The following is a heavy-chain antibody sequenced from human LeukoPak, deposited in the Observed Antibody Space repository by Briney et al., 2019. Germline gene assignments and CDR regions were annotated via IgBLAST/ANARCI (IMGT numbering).Heavy chain of an antibody. D-gene: IGHD3-3*01. Sequence: GGSLGLSCAASGFTFSSYWMHWVRQAPGKGLVWVSRINSDGSSTTYADSVKGRFTISRDNAKNTLYLQMNSLRAEDTAVYYCARVNYDFWSFLTWGQGTLVTVSS. CDR1: GFTFSSYW. CDR3: ARVNYDFWSFLT. CDR2: INSDGSST. J-gene: IGHJ5*02. V-gene: IGHV3-74*01.